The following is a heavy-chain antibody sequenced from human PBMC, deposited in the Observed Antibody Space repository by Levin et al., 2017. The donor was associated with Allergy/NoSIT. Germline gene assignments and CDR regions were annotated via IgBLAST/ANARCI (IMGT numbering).Heavy chain of an antibody. CDR2: IYPGDYDT. CDR1: GYSFNWYW. V-gene: IGHV5-51*01. Sequence: GESLKISCKGSGYSFNWYWIGWVRQMPGKGLEWMGLIYPGDYDTRYSPSFQGQVTLSVDKSTSTAYLQLKSLQASDTAIYYCARQGRGGTNDYAMDVWGQGTTITVSS. D-gene: IGHD1-26*01. J-gene: IGHJ6*02. CDR3: ARQGRGGTNDYAMDV.